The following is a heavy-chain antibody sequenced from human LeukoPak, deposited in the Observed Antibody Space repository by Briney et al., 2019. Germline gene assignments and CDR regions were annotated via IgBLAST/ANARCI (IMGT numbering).Heavy chain of an antibody. D-gene: IGHD6-19*01. CDR3: ARFIAVAGTDY. V-gene: IGHV3-11*04. CDR1: GFVVNDYY. J-gene: IGHJ4*02. CDR2: ISSRDNLI. Sequence: GGSLRLSCAASGFVVNDYYMNWIRQAPGKGLEWVSYISSRDNLIYYADSVKGRFTISRDNAKNSLYLQMNSLRAEDTAVYYCARFIAVAGTDYWGQGTLVTVSS.